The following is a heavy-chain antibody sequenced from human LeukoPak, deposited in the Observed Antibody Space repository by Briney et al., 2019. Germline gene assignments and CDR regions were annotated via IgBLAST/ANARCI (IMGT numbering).Heavy chain of an antibody. CDR1: GYTFTSYD. Sequence: ASVKVSCKAYGYTFTSYDINWVRQATGQGLEWMGWMNPNSGNTGYAQKFQGRVTITRNTSISTAYMELSSLRSEDTAVYYCARALSGWEISIAVTSIGGYYYYMDVWGKGTTVTVSS. D-gene: IGHD6-19*01. CDR2: MNPNSGNT. J-gene: IGHJ6*03. CDR3: ARALSGWEISIAVTSIGGYYYYMDV. V-gene: IGHV1-8*03.